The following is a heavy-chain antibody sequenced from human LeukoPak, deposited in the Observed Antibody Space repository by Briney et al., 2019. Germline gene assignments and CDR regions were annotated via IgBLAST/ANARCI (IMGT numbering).Heavy chain of an antibody. J-gene: IGHJ6*03. V-gene: IGHV4-38-2*02. D-gene: IGHD2-2*01. CDR3: ARVVVSTSYYYYYMDV. CDR1: GYSISSGNY. CDR2: IYHSGST. Sequence: SETLSLTCTVSGYSISSGNYWGWIRQPPGKGLEWIGSIYHSGSTYYNPSLKSRVTISVDTSKNQFSLKLSSVTAADTAVYYCARVVVSTSYYYYYMDVWGKGTTVTVSS.